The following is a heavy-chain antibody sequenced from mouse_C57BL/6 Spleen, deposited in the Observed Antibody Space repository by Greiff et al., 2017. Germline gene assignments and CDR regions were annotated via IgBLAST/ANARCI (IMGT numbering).Heavy chain of an antibody. V-gene: IGHV1-55*01. D-gene: IGHD1-1*01. CDR1: GYTFTSYW. J-gene: IGHJ4*01. Sequence: QVQLQQPGAELVKPGASVKMSCKASGYTFTSYWITWVKQRPGQGLEWIGDIYPGSGSTNYNEKFKSKATLTVDTSSSTAYMQLSSLTSGDSAVYYCARFYYYGSSYAMDYCGQGTSVTVSS. CDR3: ARFYYYGSSYAMDY. CDR2: IYPGSGST.